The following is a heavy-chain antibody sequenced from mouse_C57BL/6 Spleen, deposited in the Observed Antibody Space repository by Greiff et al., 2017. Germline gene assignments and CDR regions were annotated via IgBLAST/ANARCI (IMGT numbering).Heavy chain of an antibody. D-gene: IGHD2-3*01. V-gene: IGHV8-8*01. J-gene: IGHJ3*01. CDR1: GFSLSTFGMG. Sequence: QVQLKQSGPGILQPSQTLRLTCSFSGFSLSTFGMGVGWIRQPSGKGLEWLAHIWWDDDKYYNPALKSRLTISKDTSKNQVFLKIANVDTADTATYYCARMRNGYSPFAYWGQGTLVTVSA. CDR2: IWWDDDK. CDR3: ARMRNGYSPFAY.